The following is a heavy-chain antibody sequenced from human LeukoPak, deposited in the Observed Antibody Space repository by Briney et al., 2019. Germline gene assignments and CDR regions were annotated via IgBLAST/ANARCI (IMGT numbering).Heavy chain of an antibody. V-gene: IGHV3-53*01. CDR1: GFTVSSNY. J-gene: IGHJ4*02. D-gene: IGHD3-22*01. Sequence: GGSLRLSCAASGFTVSSNYMSWVRQAPGKGLEWVSVIYSGGSTYYADSVKGRFTISRDNSKNTLYLQMNSLRAEDTAVYYCARDRYDSSGYYLFDYWGQGTLVTASS. CDR2: IYSGGST. CDR3: ARDRYDSSGYYLFDY.